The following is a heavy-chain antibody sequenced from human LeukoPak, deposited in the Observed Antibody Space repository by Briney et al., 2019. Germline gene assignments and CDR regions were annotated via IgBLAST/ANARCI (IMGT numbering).Heavy chain of an antibody. CDR2: ISYDGSNK. Sequence: GGSLRLSCAASGFTFSSYAMHWVRQAPGKGLEWVAVISYDGSNKYYADSVKGRFTISRDNSKNTLYLQMNSLRAEDTAVYYCARDSPRGCSSTSCYGDYWGQGTLVTVSS. D-gene: IGHD2-2*01. J-gene: IGHJ4*02. V-gene: IGHV3-30-3*01. CDR3: ARDSPRGCSSTSCYGDY. CDR1: GFTFSSYA.